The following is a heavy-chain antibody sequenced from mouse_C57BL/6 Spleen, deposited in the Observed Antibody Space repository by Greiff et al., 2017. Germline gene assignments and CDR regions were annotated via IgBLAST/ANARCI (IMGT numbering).Heavy chain of an antibody. J-gene: IGHJ1*03. D-gene: IGHD1-1*01. CDR3: ARSGGSSYRSYWYFDV. Sequence: QVQLKQPGTELVKPGASVKLSCKASGYTFTSYWMHWVKQRPGQGLEWIGNINPSNGGTNYNEKFKSKATLTVDKSSSTAYMQLSSLTSEDSAVYYCARSGGSSYRSYWYFDVWGTGTTVTVSS. CDR1: GYTFTSYW. V-gene: IGHV1-53*01. CDR2: INPSNGGT.